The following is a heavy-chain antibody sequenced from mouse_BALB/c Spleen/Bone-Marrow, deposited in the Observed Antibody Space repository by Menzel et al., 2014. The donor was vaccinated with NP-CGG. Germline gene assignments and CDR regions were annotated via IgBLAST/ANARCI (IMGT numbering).Heavy chain of an antibody. CDR2: XYPGNXDT. V-gene: IGHV1-5*01. J-gene: IGHJ2*01. CDR3: XXXXXXXXXX. CDR1: GYTFTSYW. Sequence: EVQLQQSGTVLARPGASVKMSCKASGYTFTSYWMHWVKQRPGQGLEWIGTXYPGNXDTTYNQKFKGKAKLTAVTSTSTAYMEXXXXXXXXXXXXXXXXXXXXXXXXXGXXTTLTVSS.